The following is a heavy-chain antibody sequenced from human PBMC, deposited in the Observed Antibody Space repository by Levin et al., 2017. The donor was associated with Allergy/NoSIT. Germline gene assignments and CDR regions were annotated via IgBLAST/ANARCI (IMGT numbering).Heavy chain of an antibody. J-gene: IGHJ4*02. CDR1: GGSISPYY. CDR2: IFHSGVA. D-gene: IGHD3-16*01. Sequence: MASETLSLTCTVSGGSISPYYWSWMRQPPGMGLEWIAYIFHSGVANYNPSLKSRLTVSMDMSKSQFSLHLSSVTAADTAVYYCARGERLGPDYWGQGTLVTVSS. CDR3: ARGERLGPDY. V-gene: IGHV4-59*01.